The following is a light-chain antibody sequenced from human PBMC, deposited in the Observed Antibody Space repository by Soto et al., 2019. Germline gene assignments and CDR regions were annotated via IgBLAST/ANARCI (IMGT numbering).Light chain of an antibody. CDR3: QQYGSSPLYT. CDR1: QSVSSSY. J-gene: IGKJ2*01. Sequence: EIVLTQSPGTLSLSPGERATLSCRASQSVSSSYLAWYQQKPGQAPRILIYGASSRANGIPDRFSGSGSGTDLTLPISRLEPEDVAVYYCQQYGSSPLYTFGQGTKLEIK. CDR2: GAS. V-gene: IGKV3-20*01.